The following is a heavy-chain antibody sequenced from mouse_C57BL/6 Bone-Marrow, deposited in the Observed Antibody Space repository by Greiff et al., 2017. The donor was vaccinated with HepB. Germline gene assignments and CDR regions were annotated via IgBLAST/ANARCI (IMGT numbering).Heavy chain of an antibody. CDR3: ARIDYYGSSHLAWFAY. V-gene: IGHV8-8*01. J-gene: IGHJ3*01. CDR2: IWWDDDK. D-gene: IGHD1-1*01. Sequence: QVTLKESGPGILQPSQTLSLTCSFSGFSLSTFGMGVGWIRQPSGKGLEWLAHIWWDDDKYYNPALKSRLTISKDTSKNQVFLKIANVDTADTATYYCARIDYYGSSHLAWFAYWGQGTLVTVSA. CDR1: GFSLSTFGMG.